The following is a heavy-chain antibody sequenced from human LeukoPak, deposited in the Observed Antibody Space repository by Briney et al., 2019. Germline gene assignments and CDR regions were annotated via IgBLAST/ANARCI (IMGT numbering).Heavy chain of an antibody. Sequence: ASVKVSCTASGYTFTGYYMHWVRQAPGQGLEWMGWINPNSGGTNYAQKFQGWVTMTRDTSISTAYMELSRLRSDDTAVYYCARDRFPDTAMVTEMGYWGQGTLVTVSS. CDR3: ARDRFPDTAMVTEMGY. V-gene: IGHV1-2*04. CDR2: INPNSGGT. J-gene: IGHJ4*02. D-gene: IGHD5-18*01. CDR1: GYTFTGYY.